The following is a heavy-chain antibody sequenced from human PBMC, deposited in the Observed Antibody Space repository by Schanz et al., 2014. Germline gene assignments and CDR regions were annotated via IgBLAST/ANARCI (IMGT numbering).Heavy chain of an antibody. Sequence: QVQLVQSGAEVKKPGASVKVSCQASGYTFSFTSYNVHWVRQAPGQGLEWMGRIIPILGIANYAQKFQGRVTVTSDTSTSTVYMELSGLRSEDTAVYYCASSGAGYSSSWDFDYWGQGTLVTVSS. CDR1: GYTFSFTSYN. J-gene: IGHJ4*02. D-gene: IGHD6-13*01. V-gene: IGHV1-46*01. CDR3: ASSGAGYSSSWDFDY. CDR2: IIPILGIA.